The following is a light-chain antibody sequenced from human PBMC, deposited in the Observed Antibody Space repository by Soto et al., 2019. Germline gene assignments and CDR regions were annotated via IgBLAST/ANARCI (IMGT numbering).Light chain of an antibody. CDR3: SSYSDSDTKV. CDR1: STDFVSYNR. CDR2: EVN. Sequence: QSVLTQPPSVSGSPGQSVTISCTGTSTDFVSYNRVSWYQQPPGKAPKLIIYEVNNRPSGVSDRFSGSKSDTTAYLTISGLQAEDEADYYCSSYSDSDTKVFGTGTKVT. J-gene: IGLJ1*01. V-gene: IGLV2-18*02.